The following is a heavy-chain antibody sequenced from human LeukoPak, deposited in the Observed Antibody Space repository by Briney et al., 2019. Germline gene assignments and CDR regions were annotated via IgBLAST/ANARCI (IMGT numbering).Heavy chain of an antibody. Sequence: GGSLRLSCAASGFTFSDYAIHWVRHCPGKGLEYVSTISGNGGSTFYANSVKGRFTISRDNSKNTLYLQMNSLRAEDTAVYYCAKGAYSSSWYDHIQHWGQGTLVTVSS. D-gene: IGHD6-13*01. CDR2: ISGNGGST. J-gene: IGHJ1*01. CDR3: AKGAYSSSWYDHIQH. V-gene: IGHV3-64*01. CDR1: GFTFSDYA.